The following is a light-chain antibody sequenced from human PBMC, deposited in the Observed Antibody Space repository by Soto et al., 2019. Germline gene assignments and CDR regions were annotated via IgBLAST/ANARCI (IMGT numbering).Light chain of an antibody. Sequence: DIQITQSPSSRPASVGDRVTITCRASQSISSYLNWYQQKPGKAPKLLIYAASSLQSGVPSRFSGSGSGTDFTLTISSLKPEDFATYYCQQSYSSSLPFGGGTKVDIK. J-gene: IGKJ4*01. V-gene: IGKV1-39*01. CDR2: AAS. CDR1: QSISSY. CDR3: QQSYSSSLP.